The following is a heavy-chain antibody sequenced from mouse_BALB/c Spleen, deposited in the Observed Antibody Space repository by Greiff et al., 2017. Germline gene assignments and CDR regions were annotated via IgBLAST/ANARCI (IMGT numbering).Heavy chain of an antibody. CDR1: GFSLTSYD. CDR3: VRDLGYRGAMDY. Sequence: VQVVESGPGLVAPSQSLSITCTVSGFSLTSYDISWIRQPPGKGLEWLGVIWTGGGTNYNSAFMSRLSISKDNSKSQVFLKMNSLQTDDTAIYYCVRDLGYRGAMDYWGQGTSVTVSS. J-gene: IGHJ4*01. D-gene: IGHD2-2*01. V-gene: IGHV2-9-2*01. CDR2: IWTGGGT.